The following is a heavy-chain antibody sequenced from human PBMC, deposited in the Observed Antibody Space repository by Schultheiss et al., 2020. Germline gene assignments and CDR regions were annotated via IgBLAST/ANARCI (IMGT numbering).Heavy chain of an antibody. J-gene: IGHJ4*02. Sequence: SQTLSLTCAVYGGSFSGYYWSWIRQPPGKGLEWIGEIYHSGSTYYNPSLKSRVTISVDRSKNQFSLKLSSVTAADTAVYYCARGLVYFDYWGQGTLVTVSS. CDR2: IYHSGST. CDR1: GGSFSGYY. V-gene: IGHV4-34*01. D-gene: IGHD6-6*01. CDR3: ARGLVYFDY.